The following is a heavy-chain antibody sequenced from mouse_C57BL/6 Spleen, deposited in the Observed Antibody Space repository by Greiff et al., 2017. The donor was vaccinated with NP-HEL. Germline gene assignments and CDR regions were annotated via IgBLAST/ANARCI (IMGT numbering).Heavy chain of an antibody. CDR1: GYTFTSYW. D-gene: IGHD4-1*01. V-gene: IGHV1-50*01. CDR3: ASERLGRYFDV. Sequence: VQLQQPGAELVKPGASVKLSCKASGYTFTSYWMQWVKQRPGQGLEWIGEIDPSDSYTNYNQKFKGKATLTVDTSSSTAYMQLSSLTSEDSAVYYCASERLGRYFDVWGTGTTVTVSS. CDR2: IDPSDSYT. J-gene: IGHJ1*03.